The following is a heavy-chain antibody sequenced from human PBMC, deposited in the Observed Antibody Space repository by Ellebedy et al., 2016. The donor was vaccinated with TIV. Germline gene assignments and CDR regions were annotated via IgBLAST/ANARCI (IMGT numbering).Heavy chain of an antibody. CDR2: ISGNTKYI. CDR1: GFAFSTYS. Sequence: PGGSLRLSCEASGFAFSTYSMIRVRQAPGKGLEWVSSISGNTKYIYYADSVKGRFTITRDNARNSLYLEMKSLRAEETGVYYCARPGGQSSDRKGSWGQGTMVTVSS. D-gene: IGHD6-25*01. CDR3: ARPGGQSSDRKGS. V-gene: IGHV3-21*03. J-gene: IGHJ5*02.